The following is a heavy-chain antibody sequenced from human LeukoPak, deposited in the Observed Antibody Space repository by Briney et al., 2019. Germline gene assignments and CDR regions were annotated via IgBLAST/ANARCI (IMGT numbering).Heavy chain of an antibody. CDR3: AREGGSVSYGYDY. V-gene: IGHV3-66*02. Sequence: GGSLRLSCAASGFTVSTNYISWVRQAPGKGLEWVSVIYSAGSTYYADSVKGRFTISRDNSKNTVYLQMNSLRPDDTAVYYCAREGGSVSYGYDYWGQGTLVTVSS. D-gene: IGHD3-10*01. CDR1: GFTVSTNY. J-gene: IGHJ4*02. CDR2: IYSAGST.